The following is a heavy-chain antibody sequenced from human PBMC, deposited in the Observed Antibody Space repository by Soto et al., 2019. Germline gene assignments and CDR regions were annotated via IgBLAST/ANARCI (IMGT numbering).Heavy chain of an antibody. CDR3: IQSRCGGDCLQSYASHYYYVMAV. D-gene: IGHD2-21*02. V-gene: IGHV2-5*02. Sequence: GSGPTLVNPTQTLTLTCTFSGFSLSTSGVGVGWIRQPPGKALEWLALIYWDDDKRYSPSLRSRLTINKDTSKNQVVLTMTNMDPVDTATYYCIQSRCGGDCLQSYASHYYYVMAVWGQGTTVTVSS. CDR1: GFSLSTSGVG. CDR2: IYWDDDK. J-gene: IGHJ6*02.